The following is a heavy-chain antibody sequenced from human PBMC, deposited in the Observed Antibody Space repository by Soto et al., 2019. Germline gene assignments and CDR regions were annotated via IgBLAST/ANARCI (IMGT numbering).Heavy chain of an antibody. D-gene: IGHD5-18*01. Sequence: SETLSLTCAVSGGSITSNNWWSWVRQPPGKGLEWIEEIYHSGSINYNPSLNSRVTISVDKSKNHFSLNLISVTAADTAVYYCARAARGYSYFGYWGQGTLVTVSS. CDR2: IYHSGSI. J-gene: IGHJ4*02. CDR3: ARAARGYSYFGY. V-gene: IGHV4-4*02. CDR1: GGSITSNNW.